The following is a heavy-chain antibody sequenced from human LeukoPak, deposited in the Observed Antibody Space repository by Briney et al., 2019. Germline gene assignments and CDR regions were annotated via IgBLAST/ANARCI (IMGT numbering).Heavy chain of an antibody. V-gene: IGHV3-23*01. CDR3: AKWGDYDVLTGYYVSDY. CDR1: RFTFSNYA. CDR2: ITGGGSGI. D-gene: IGHD3-9*01. J-gene: IGHJ4*02. Sequence: PGASLRVSSAASRFTFSNYAMSWVCQAPGKGLEWVSAITGGGSGIYYADSMKSRFTISRDNSKNTLYLQINSLRAEDTAVYYCAKWGDYDVLTGYYVSDYWGQGTLVTVSS.